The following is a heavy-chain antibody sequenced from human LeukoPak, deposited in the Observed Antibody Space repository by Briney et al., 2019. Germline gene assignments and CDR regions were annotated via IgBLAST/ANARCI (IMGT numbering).Heavy chain of an antibody. CDR3: AKDHETTATAVQLRAPYFDY. CDR1: GFWFRSNG. V-gene: IGHV3-33*06. J-gene: IGHJ4*02. CDR2: VWYDGSNS. D-gene: IGHD4-11*01. Sequence: GGSVRLSCVACGFWFRSNGLLWVGQAPGKALQGVALVWYDGSNSGYADSVKGRCTISRANSKNTVQLQMNNLRAEDTAVYYCAKDHETTATAVQLRAPYFDYWGQGALVTVAS.